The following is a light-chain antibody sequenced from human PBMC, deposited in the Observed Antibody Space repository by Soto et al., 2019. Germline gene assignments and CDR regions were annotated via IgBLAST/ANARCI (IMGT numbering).Light chain of an antibody. CDR3: LQDYNYPWT. J-gene: IGKJ1*01. V-gene: IGKV1-6*01. Sequence: IQMTQSASSMSASVCDRATITCRASQSISSWLAWYQQKPGKAPKLLIYAASSLQSGVPSRFSGSGSGTDFTLTISSLQPEDFATYYCLQDYNYPWTFGQGTKVDIK. CDR1: QSISSW. CDR2: AAS.